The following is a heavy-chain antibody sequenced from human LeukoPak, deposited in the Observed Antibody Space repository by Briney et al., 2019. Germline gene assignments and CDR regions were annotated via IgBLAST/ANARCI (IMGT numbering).Heavy chain of an antibody. V-gene: IGHV3-33*01. CDR2: IWYDGSNK. CDR3: ARRDCSRTSCPIDY. J-gene: IGHJ4*02. Sequence: GGSLRLSCAASGFTFSSYGMHWVRQAPGKGLEWVAVIWYDGSNKYYADSVKGRFTISRDNSKNTLYLQMNSLRAEDTAVYYCARRDCSRTSCPIDYWGQGTLVTVSS. CDR1: GFTFSSYG. D-gene: IGHD2-2*01.